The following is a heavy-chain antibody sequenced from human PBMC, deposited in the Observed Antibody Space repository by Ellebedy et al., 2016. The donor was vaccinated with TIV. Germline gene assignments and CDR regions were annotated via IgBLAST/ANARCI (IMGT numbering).Heavy chain of an antibody. D-gene: IGHD5-12*01. CDR1: GYTFTSYG. CDR3: ARGSAYEIQFHYGMDV. J-gene: IGHJ6*02. V-gene: IGHV1-18*01. CDR2: INAYNGKT. Sequence: ASVKVSCXASGYTFTSYGISWVRQAPGQGLEWMGWINAYNGKTNYAQKVQGRVIMTTDTSTSTAYMEVRSLRSDDTAMYYCARGSAYEIQFHYGMDVWGQGTTVTVSS.